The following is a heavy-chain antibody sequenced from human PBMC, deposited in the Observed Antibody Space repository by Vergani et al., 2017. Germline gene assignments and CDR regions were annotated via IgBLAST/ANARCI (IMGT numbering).Heavy chain of an antibody. CDR3: AKDRDIVVVVAATLY. V-gene: IGHV3-23*01. D-gene: IGHD2-15*01. Sequence: EVQLLESGGGLVQPGGYLRLSCAASGFTFSSYAMSWVRQAPGKGLEWVSAISGSGGSTYYADSVKGRFTISRDNSKNTLYLQMNSLRAEDTAVYYCAKDRDIVVVVAATLYWGQGTLVTVSS. J-gene: IGHJ4*02. CDR2: ISGSGGST. CDR1: GFTFSSYA.